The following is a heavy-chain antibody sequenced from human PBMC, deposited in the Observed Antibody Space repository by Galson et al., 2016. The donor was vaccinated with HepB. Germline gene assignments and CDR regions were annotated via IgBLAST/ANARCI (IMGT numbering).Heavy chain of an antibody. J-gene: IGHJ6*02. CDR1: GYSLTELS. CDR3: ATGAEWLAGYYYYGMDV. Sequence: QSGAEVKKPGESLRISCKVSGYSLTELSMHWVRQAPGKGLEWMGGLDSEDGETRYAQKLQGRVTMTEDTSTDTAYMELSSLRSEDTAVYYCATGAEWLAGYYYYGMDVWGQGTTVTVSS. CDR2: LDSEDGET. V-gene: IGHV1-24*01. D-gene: IGHD6-19*01.